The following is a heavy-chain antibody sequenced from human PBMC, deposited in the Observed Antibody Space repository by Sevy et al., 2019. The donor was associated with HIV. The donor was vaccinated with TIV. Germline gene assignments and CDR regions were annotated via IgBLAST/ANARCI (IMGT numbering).Heavy chain of an antibody. J-gene: IGHJ5*02. Sequence: SETLSLTCTVSGGSISSGNYYWHWIRQPPGKGLEWIGYISYTGNTYYNPSLKSPVTISVDTSNNQFSLRLTSVTAADTAVYYWARGGSEFTSSAVLVDPLGQGTLVTVSS. V-gene: IGHV4-30-4*01. CDR2: ISYTGNT. CDR3: ARGGSEFTSSAVLVDP. CDR1: GGSISSGNYY. D-gene: IGHD2-2*01.